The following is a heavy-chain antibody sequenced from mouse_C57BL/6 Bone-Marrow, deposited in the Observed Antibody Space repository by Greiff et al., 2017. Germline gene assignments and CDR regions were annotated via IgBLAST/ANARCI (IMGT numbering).Heavy chain of an antibody. CDR1: GFTFSSYG. CDR2: ISSGGSYT. Sequence: DVKLVESGGDLVKPGGSLKLSCAASGFTFSSYGMSWVRQTPDKRLEWVATISSGGSYTSYPDSVKGRFTISRATATNTLYLHMSSLKSEDTAMYYCAWFTTLCDYWGQGTTLTVSS. CDR3: AWFTTLCDY. J-gene: IGHJ2*01. D-gene: IGHD1-1*01. V-gene: IGHV5-6*02.